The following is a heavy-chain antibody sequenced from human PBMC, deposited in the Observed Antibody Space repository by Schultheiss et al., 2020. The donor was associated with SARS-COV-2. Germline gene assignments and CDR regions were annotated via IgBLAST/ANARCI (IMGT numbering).Heavy chain of an antibody. D-gene: IGHD5-12*01. CDR2: IWYDGSNK. CDR3: AREGVSGYDYWGAFDY. Sequence: GESLKISCAASGFTFSSYGMHWVRQAPGKGLEWVAVIWYDGSNKYYADSVKGRFTISRDNSKNTLYLQMNSLRAEDTAVYYCAREGVSGYDYWGAFDYWGQGTLVTVSS. V-gene: IGHV3-33*08. CDR1: GFTFSSYG. J-gene: IGHJ4*02.